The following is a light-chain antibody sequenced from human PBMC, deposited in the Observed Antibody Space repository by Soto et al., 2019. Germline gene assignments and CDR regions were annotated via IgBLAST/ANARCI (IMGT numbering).Light chain of an antibody. CDR2: DAS. Sequence: IVLTQSPGTLSLSPGEVATLSCRASQSVDNYLAWFQQKPGQAPRLLIYDASNRATGIPDRFSGSGSGTDFTLTINSLEPEDFALYYCQQRREWPITFDQGTRLEIK. J-gene: IGKJ5*01. CDR1: QSVDNY. CDR3: QQRREWPIT. V-gene: IGKV3-11*01.